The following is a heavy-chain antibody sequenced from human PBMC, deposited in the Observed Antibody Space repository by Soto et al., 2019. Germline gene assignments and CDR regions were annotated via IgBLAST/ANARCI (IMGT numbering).Heavy chain of an antibody. CDR1: GGTFSTDS. J-gene: IGHJ6*02. V-gene: IGHV1-69*12. CDR2: IIPMFGTA. Sequence: QVQLVQSGAEVKKPGSSVKVSCKASGGTFSTDSISWVRQAPGQGLEWMGGIIPMFGTANNAQKFQGRVTLTADESTSTAYMELSSLRAGDTAVYFCAREIDGYYGMDVWGQGTRVTVAS. CDR3: AREIDGYYGMDV.